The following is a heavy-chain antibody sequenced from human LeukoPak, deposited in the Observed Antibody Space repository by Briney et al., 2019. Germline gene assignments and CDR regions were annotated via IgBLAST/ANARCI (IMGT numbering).Heavy chain of an antibody. CDR1: GFTFSDYG. D-gene: IGHD1-26*01. CDR2: ISGSGGST. Sequence: GGSLRLSCAASGFTFSDYGMHWVRQAPGKGLEWVSAISGSGGSTYYADSVKGRFTISRDNSKNTLYLQMNSLRAEDTAVYYCAKGLFSGSYGDYWGQGTLVTVSS. J-gene: IGHJ4*02. V-gene: IGHV3-23*01. CDR3: AKGLFSGSYGDY.